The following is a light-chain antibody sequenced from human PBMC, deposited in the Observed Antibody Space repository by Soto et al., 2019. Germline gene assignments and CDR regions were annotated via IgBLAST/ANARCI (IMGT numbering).Light chain of an antibody. CDR3: CSFTSGNTLYV. Sequence: LTQPASVSGSPGQSITISCTGTSSDIGSYNLVSWYQHHPGKAPKFLIYEGTKRPSGVSSRFSGSKSANTASLTISGLQAEDEAYYYCCSFTSGNTLYVFGTGTKVTVL. V-gene: IGLV2-14*02. J-gene: IGLJ1*01. CDR1: SSDIGSYNL. CDR2: EGT.